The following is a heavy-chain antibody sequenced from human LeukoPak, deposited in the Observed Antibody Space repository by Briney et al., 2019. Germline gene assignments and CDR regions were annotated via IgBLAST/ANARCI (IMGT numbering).Heavy chain of an antibody. J-gene: IGHJ4*02. CDR2: IRYDGSNK. Sequence: PGGSLRLSCAASGFTFSSYGMHWVRQAPGKGLEWVAFIRYDGSNKYYADSVKGRFTISRDNSKNTLYLQMNSLRAEDTAVYYCAGGYYYDTSPYYYWGQGTLVTVSS. V-gene: IGHV3-30*02. D-gene: IGHD3-22*01. CDR1: GFTFSSYG. CDR3: AGGYYYDTSPYYY.